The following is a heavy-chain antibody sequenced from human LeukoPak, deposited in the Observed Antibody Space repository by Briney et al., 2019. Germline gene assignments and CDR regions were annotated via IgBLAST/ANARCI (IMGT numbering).Heavy chain of an antibody. V-gene: IGHV1-2*02. D-gene: IGHD3-10*01. Sequence: GASVTVSCKASGYTFPGYFLHWVGQAPGQGLEWMGWINPNSGGTNYAQKFQGRVTMTRDTSISTAYMELSRLRSDDTAVYYCARSGLWFGESHNWFDPWGQGTLVTVSS. CDR2: INPNSGGT. J-gene: IGHJ5*02. CDR1: GYTFPGYF. CDR3: ARSGLWFGESHNWFDP.